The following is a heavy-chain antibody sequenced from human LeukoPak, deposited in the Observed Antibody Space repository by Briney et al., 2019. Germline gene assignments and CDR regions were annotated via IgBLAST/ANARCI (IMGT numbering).Heavy chain of an antibody. D-gene: IGHD3-10*01. Sequence: GGSLRLSCAASGFTFNNYGMNWVRQAPGKGLEWVSSISPSSSYICYTDSVKGRFTISRDNAKNSLYLQMNSLRAEDTAVYYCARDRVAVVRGVSAFDYWGQGTLVTVSS. J-gene: IGHJ4*02. CDR1: GFTFNNYG. V-gene: IGHV3-21*01. CDR3: ARDRVAVVRGVSAFDY. CDR2: ISPSSSYI.